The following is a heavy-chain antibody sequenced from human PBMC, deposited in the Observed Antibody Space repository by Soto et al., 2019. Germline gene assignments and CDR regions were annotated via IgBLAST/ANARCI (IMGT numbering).Heavy chain of an antibody. J-gene: IGHJ6*02. CDR1: GGTFSSYA. CDR3: ARSTGDIVLVPAAVDYYYGMDV. Sequence: GASVKVSCKASGGTFSSYAISWVRQAPGQGLEWMGGIIPIFGTANYAQKFQGRVTITADESTSTAYMELSSLRSEDTAVYYCARSTGDIVLVPAAVDYYYGMDVWGQGTTVTVSS. D-gene: IGHD2-2*01. V-gene: IGHV1-69*13. CDR2: IIPIFGTA.